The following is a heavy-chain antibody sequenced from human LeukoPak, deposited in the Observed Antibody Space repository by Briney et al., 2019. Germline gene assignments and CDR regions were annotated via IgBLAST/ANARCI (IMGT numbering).Heavy chain of an antibody. CDR2: ISYDGSNK. Sequence: PGRSLRLSCAASGFTLNYYGIHWVRQAPGKGLEWVAVISYDGSNKYYADSAKGRFTISRDNSKNTLYLQLDSLRPEDTAVYYCAKSGLFGSSSNLDYFDFWGQGTLVTVSS. CDR1: GFTLNYYG. D-gene: IGHD6-6*01. CDR3: AKSGLFGSSSNLDYFDF. V-gene: IGHV3-30*18. J-gene: IGHJ4*02.